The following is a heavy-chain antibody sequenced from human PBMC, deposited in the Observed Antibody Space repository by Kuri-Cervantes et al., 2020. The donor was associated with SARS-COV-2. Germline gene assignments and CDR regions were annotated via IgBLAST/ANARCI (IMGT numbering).Heavy chain of an antibody. V-gene: IGHV4-39*01. CDR3: ARLARLAVAGGGYFDY. CDR2: IYYSGST. Sequence: SETLSLTCTVSGGSISSSSYYWGWIRQPPGKGLEWIGSIYYSGSTYYNPSLKSRVTISVDTSKNQFSLKLSSVTAADTAVYYCARLARLAVAGGGYFDYWGQGTLVTVSS. J-gene: IGHJ4*02. D-gene: IGHD6-19*01. CDR1: GGSISSSSYY.